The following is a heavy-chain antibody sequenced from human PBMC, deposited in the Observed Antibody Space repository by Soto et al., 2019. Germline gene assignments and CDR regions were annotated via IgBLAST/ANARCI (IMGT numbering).Heavy chain of an antibody. V-gene: IGHV2-26*01. J-gene: IGHJ5*02. CDR3: ARMGEAVTPSFDP. Sequence: QVTLKESGHVLVKPTETLTLTCTVSGVSLSNGRMGVSWIRQPPGKALEWLANIFSNDEKSYSPSLKSRLTVPKHTSKSQFVLTMTNIDPVDTATDDCARMGEAVTPSFDPWGQGTLVTVSS. CDR2: IFSNDEK. D-gene: IGHD3-16*01. CDR1: GVSLSNGRMG.